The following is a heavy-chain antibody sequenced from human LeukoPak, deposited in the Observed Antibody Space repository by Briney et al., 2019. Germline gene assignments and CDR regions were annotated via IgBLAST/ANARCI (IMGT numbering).Heavy chain of an antibody. Sequence: ASVKVSCKASGGTFSSYAISWVRQAPGQGLEWMGWISAYNGNTNYAQKLQGRVTMTTDTSTSTAYMELRSLRSDDTAVYYCARPLGVTMVRGVNDWFDPWGQGTLVTVSS. D-gene: IGHD3-10*01. CDR1: GGTFSSYA. CDR3: ARPLGVTMVRGVNDWFDP. CDR2: ISAYNGNT. V-gene: IGHV1-18*01. J-gene: IGHJ5*02.